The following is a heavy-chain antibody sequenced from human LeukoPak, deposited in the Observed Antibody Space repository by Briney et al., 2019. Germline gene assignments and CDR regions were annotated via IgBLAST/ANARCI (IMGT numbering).Heavy chain of an antibody. CDR1: GYSISSGYY. Sequence: SETLSLPCAVSGYSISSGYYWGWIRQPPGKGLEWIGSVYHSGSTYYNPSLKSRVTISVDTSKHQFSLKLSSVTAADTAVYYCARTAAGSPGGFDYWGQGTLVTVSS. D-gene: IGHD6-13*01. J-gene: IGHJ4*02. CDR3: ARTAAGSPGGFDY. V-gene: IGHV4-38-2*01. CDR2: VYHSGST.